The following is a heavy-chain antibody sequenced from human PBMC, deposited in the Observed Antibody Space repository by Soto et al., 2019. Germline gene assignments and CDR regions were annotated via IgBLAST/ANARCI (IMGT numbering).Heavy chain of an antibody. J-gene: IGHJ4*02. Sequence: QVTLKESGPALVKPTQTLTLTCTFSGFSLSSTRVAVGWIRQPPGKALEWLALIYWDDDNPYSPFLKSQLPITTNTSKNQVVLTMTNMDPVNTATYYWAHRVVAGLGYYFDYWGQGTLVTVSS. D-gene: IGHD6-19*01. V-gene: IGHV2-5*02. CDR3: AHRVVAGLGYYFDY. CDR2: IYWDDDN. CDR1: GFSLSSTRVA.